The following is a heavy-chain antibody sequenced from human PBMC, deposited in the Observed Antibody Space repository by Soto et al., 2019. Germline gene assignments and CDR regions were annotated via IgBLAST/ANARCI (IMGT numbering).Heavy chain of an antibody. V-gene: IGHV3-64*01. CDR3: ARRGYGSRWPNVYMDV. CDR2: ISNNGAHT. CDR1: GFTFSNYE. D-gene: IGHD6-13*01. J-gene: IGHJ6*03. Sequence: EAQLVESGGGLVQKGGSLRHSCAASGFTFSNYEMHWVRQAPGKGLEYVSGISNNGAHTDYAKSVKGRFTISRDNSENTLYLQMGSLGAEDMALYYCARRGYGSRWPNVYMDVWGKGTTVTVSS.